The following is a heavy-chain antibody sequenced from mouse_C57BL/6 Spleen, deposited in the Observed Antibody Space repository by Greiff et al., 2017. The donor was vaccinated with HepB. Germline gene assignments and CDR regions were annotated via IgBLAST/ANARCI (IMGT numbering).Heavy chain of an antibody. J-gene: IGHJ3*01. CDR3: ASPYGSSLGFAY. V-gene: IGHV1-76*01. CDR1: GYTFTDYY. CDR2: IYPGSGNT. D-gene: IGHD1-1*01. Sequence: QVQLQQSGAELVRPGASVKLSCKASGYTFTDYYINWVKQRPGQGLEWIARIYPGSGNTYYNEKFKGKATLTAEKSSSTAYMQLSSLTSEDSAVYFCASPYGSSLGFAYWGQGTLVTVSA.